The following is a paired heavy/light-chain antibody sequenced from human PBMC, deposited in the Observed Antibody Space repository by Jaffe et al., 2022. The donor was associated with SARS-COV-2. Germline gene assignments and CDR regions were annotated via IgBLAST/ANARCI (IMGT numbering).Light chain of an antibody. Sequence: DIVMTQSPLSLSVTPGESASISCRSSQSLLHSNGYNYLDWYLQKPGQSPQLLIYLGSNRASGVLDRFSGGGSGTYFTLTISRVEAEDVGVYYCMQALQAPLTFGGGTKVEIK. CDR2: LGS. J-gene: IGKJ4*01. CDR3: MQALQAPLT. CDR1: QSLLHSNGYNY. V-gene: IGKV2-28*01.
Heavy chain of an antibody. CDR2: IRNKADGGTA. D-gene: IGHD5-12*01. J-gene: IGHJ4*02. CDR1: GFTFGDYA. V-gene: IGHV3-49*03. CDR3: SRINCRGYDGYSCITSDS. Sequence: EVQVVESGGGLAQPGRSLRLSCTASGFTFGDYAMNWFRQAPGKGLEWVGFIRNKADGGTAEYAASVKGRFTISRDNSKGITYLQMNGLKTDDTAVYYCSRINCRGYDGYSCITSDSWGQGALVTVSS.